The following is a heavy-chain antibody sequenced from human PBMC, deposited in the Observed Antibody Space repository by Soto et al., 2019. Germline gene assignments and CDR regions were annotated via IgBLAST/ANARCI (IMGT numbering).Heavy chain of an antibody. D-gene: IGHD6-13*01. CDR3: ARVRIAAAGLPTPYYYYYYGMDV. Sequence: SETLSLTCAVYAGSFSGYYRSWIRQPPGKGLEWIGEINHSGSTNYNPSLKSRVTISVDTSKNQFSLKLSSVTAADTAVYYCARVRIAAAGLPTPYYYYYYGMDVWGQGTTVTVSS. CDR2: INHSGST. CDR1: AGSFSGYY. V-gene: IGHV4-34*01. J-gene: IGHJ6*02.